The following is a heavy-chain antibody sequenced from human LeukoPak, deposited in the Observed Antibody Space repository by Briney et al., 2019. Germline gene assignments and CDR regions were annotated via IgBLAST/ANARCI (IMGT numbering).Heavy chain of an antibody. D-gene: IGHD4-23*01. J-gene: IGHJ4*02. CDR3: ARLTAVVTFDY. CDR2: IYSSYSDT. CDR1: GYSFTSNW. V-gene: IGHV5-51*01. Sequence: ESLKISCKGSGYSFTSNWIGWVRQMPGKGLEWMGVIYSSYSDTRYSPSFQAQVTISADKSISTAYLQWRSLKVSVSAMYYCARLTAVVTFDYWGQGTLVTVSS.